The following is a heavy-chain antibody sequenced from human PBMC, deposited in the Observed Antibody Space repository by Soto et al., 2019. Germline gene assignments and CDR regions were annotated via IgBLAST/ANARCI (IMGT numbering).Heavy chain of an antibody. D-gene: IGHD6-13*01. V-gene: IGHV4-59*01. J-gene: IGHJ6*02. Sequence: PAETLSLTCTVSGGSIRSYYWSWIRQPPGKGLEWIGYIYYSGSTNYNPSLKSRVTISVDTSKNQFSLKLSSVTAADTAVYYCAREGAGYSSSWYPRGYYYSGMDVWCQATTVTVSS. CDR3: AREGAGYSSSWYPRGYYYSGMDV. CDR2: IYYSGST. CDR1: GGSIRSYY.